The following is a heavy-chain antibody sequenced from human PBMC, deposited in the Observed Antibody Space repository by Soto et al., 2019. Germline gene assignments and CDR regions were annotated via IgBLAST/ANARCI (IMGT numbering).Heavy chain of an antibody. D-gene: IGHD3-10*01. J-gene: IGHJ6*02. CDR3: ARDRITMVRGVIITSYYGMDV. CDR1: GGTFSSYA. CDR2: IIPIFGTA. Sequence: ASVKVSCKASGGTFSSYAISWLRQAPGQGLEWMGGIIPIFGTANYAQKFQGRVTITADESTSTAYMELSSLRSEDTAVYYCARDRITMVRGVIITSYYGMDVWGQGTTVTVSS. V-gene: IGHV1-69*13.